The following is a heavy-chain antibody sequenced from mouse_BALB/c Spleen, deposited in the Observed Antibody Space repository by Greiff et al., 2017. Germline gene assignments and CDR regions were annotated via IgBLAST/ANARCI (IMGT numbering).Heavy chain of an antibody. CDR1: GFNIKDTY. V-gene: IGHV14-3*02. Sequence: SGAELVKPGASVKLSCTASGFNIKDTYMHWVKQRPEQGLEWIGRIDPANGNTKYDPKFQGKATITADTSSNTAYLQLSSLTSEDTAVYYCASNWDPHWYFDVWGAGTTVTVYS. CDR2: IDPANGNT. D-gene: IGHD4-1*01. CDR3: ASNWDPHWYFDV. J-gene: IGHJ1*01.